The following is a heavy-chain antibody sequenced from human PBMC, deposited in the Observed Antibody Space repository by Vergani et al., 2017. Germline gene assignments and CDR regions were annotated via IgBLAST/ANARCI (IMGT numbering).Heavy chain of an antibody. Sequence: EVQLVESGGGLVKPGGSLRLSCAASGFTFSNAWMSWVRQAPGKGLEWVGRIKSKTDGGTTDYAAPVKGRFTISRDDSKNTLYLQMNSLKTEDTAVYYCTTDLLDTYYYDSSGYYYRDYWGQGTLVTVSS. V-gene: IGHV3-15*01. D-gene: IGHD3-22*01. CDR2: IKSKTDGGTT. CDR1: GFTFSNAW. J-gene: IGHJ4*02. CDR3: TTDLLDTYYYDSSGYYYRDY.